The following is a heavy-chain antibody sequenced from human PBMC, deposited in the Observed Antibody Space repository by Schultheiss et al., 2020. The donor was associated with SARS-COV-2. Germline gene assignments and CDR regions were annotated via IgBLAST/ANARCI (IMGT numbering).Heavy chain of an antibody. D-gene: IGHD1-26*01. CDR2: IIPIFGTA. CDR1: GGTFSSYA. Sequence: SVKVSCKASGGTFSSYAISWVRQAPGQGLEWMGGIIPIFGTANYAQKFQGWVTMTRDTSISTAYMELSRLRSDDTAVYYCARWEWEPNYYGMDVWGQGTTVTVSS. V-gene: IGHV1-69*05. CDR3: ARWEWEPNYYGMDV. J-gene: IGHJ6*02.